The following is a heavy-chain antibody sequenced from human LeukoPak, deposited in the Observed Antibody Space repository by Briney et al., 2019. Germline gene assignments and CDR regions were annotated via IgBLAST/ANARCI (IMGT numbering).Heavy chain of an antibody. Sequence: GGSLRLSCAASGFTFSSYSMNWVRQAPGRGLEWVSSISSSSSYIYYADSVKGRFTISRDNAKNSLYLQMNSLRAEDTAVYYCARAGTWDAFDIWGQGTMVTVSS. J-gene: IGHJ3*02. CDR3: ARAGTWDAFDI. CDR2: ISSSSSYI. D-gene: IGHD3/OR15-3a*01. CDR1: GFTFSSYS. V-gene: IGHV3-21*01.